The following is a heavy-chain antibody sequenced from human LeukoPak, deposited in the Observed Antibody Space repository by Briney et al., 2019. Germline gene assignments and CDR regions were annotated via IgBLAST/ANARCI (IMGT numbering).Heavy chain of an antibody. CDR3: AAENTYDSGTYYFPSDY. V-gene: IGHV4-61*02. CDR2: IYTSGST. D-gene: IGHD3-10*01. Sequence: PSETLSLTCTVSGGSISSGTYYWSWIRQPAGKGLESIGRIYTSGSTNYNPSLKSRVSISVDTSKNQFSLKLSSVTAADTAVYYCAAENTYDSGTYYFPSDYWGQGTLVTVSS. CDR1: GGSISSGTYY. J-gene: IGHJ4*02.